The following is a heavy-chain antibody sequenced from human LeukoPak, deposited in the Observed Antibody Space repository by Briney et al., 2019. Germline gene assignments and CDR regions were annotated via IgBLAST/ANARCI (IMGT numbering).Heavy chain of an antibody. D-gene: IGHD1-26*01. CDR1: GYTFTGYY. J-gene: IGHJ4*02. V-gene: IGHV1-2*02. Sequence: GASVKVFCKASGYTFTGYYMHWVRQAPGQGLEWMGWINPNSGDTNYAQKFQGRVTMTRDTSISTAYMELSRLRSDDTAVYYCARGRGSYCFDYWGQGTLVTVSS. CDR3: ARGRGSYCFDY. CDR2: INPNSGDT.